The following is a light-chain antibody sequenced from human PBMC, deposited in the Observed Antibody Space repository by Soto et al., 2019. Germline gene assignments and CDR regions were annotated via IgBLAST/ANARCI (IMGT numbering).Light chain of an antibody. V-gene: IGKV1-5*01. J-gene: IGKJ3*01. Sequence: DIQMTQSPSTLSASVGDRVTITCRASQSISSWLAWYQQKPGKAPKLLIYGASSLESGVPSRFSGSGSGTEFTLTISSLQPDDFATYYCQQYNSYAFGPGTKVDIK. CDR1: QSISSW. CDR2: GAS. CDR3: QQYNSYA.